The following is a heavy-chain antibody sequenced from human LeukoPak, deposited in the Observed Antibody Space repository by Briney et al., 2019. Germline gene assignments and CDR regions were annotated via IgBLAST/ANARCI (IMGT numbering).Heavy chain of an antibody. CDR2: IYYSGST. CDR3: RTVVTRYYFDY. Sequence: PSETLSLTCTVSGGSISSSSYYWGWIRQPPGKGLEWIGSIYYSGSTYYNPSLKSRVTISVDTSKNQFSLKLSSVTAADTAVYYCRTVVTRYYFDYWGQGTLVTVSS. D-gene: IGHD4-23*01. CDR1: GGSISSSSYY. J-gene: IGHJ4*02. V-gene: IGHV4-39*07.